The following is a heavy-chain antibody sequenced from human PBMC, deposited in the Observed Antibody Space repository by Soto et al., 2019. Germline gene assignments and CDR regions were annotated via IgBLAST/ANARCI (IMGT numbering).Heavy chain of an antibody. CDR1: GFTFRGFA. Sequence: EVQLLESGGGLAQPGGSLRLSCAASGFTFRGFAMIWVRQAPGKGLEWVSAITGSGGSTYHADSVKGRFTISRDNSKNVLYLEMNNLRADDTAVYYCAKGSSSSRPYYFDSWGQGTLATVSS. V-gene: IGHV3-23*01. CDR2: ITGSGGST. CDR3: AKGSSSSRPYYFDS. J-gene: IGHJ4*02. D-gene: IGHD6-6*01.